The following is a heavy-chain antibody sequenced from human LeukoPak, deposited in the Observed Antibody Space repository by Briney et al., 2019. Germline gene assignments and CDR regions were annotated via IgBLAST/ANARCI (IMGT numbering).Heavy chain of an antibody. V-gene: IGHV3-23*01. Sequence: GGSLRLSCAASGFTFSTYAMSWVRQAPGKGLEWVAGVSAGGGRTYYVDSVKGRFTISRDNSKNTLYLQMNSLRAEDTAVYYCAKDPVSGGDPFDAFDIWGQGTMVTVSS. D-gene: IGHD2-21*01. J-gene: IGHJ3*02. CDR2: VSAGGGRT. CDR1: GFTFSTYA. CDR3: AKDPVSGGDPFDAFDI.